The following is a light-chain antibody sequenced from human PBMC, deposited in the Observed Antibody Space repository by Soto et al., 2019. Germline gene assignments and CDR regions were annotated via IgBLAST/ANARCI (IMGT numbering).Light chain of an antibody. V-gene: IGKV3-15*01. CDR2: DAS. Sequence: EIVMTQSPATLSVSPGERSTLSCRASQNIDNKLVWYQRKPGQVPRLLIYDASTRATGIPARFSGSGSGTEFTLTISSLQSEDFAFYYCQQFHYWWTFGQGTKVDI. CDR3: QQFHYWWT. J-gene: IGKJ1*01. CDR1: QNIDNK.